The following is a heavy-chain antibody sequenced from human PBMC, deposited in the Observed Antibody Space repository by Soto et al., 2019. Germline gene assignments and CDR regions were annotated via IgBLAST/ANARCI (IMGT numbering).Heavy chain of an antibody. CDR3: ATAKWDYYDSSGQPAYYFDH. D-gene: IGHD3-22*01. J-gene: IGHJ4*02. CDR2: ISGSGGST. Sequence: GGSLRLSCVASGFTFSSYAMSWVRQAPGKGLEWVSAISGSGGSTYYADSAKGRLTISRDNSKNTLYLQMNSLRAEDTAVYYCATAKWDYYDSSGQPAYYFDHWGQGTLVTVSS. V-gene: IGHV3-23*01. CDR1: GFTFSSYA.